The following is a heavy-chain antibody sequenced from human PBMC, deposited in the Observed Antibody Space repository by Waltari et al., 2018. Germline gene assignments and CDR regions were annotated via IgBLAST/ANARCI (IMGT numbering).Heavy chain of an antibody. CDR3: VRETPITSRFES. CDR1: GCLFNPFN. D-gene: IGHD5-12*01. Sequence: EVNLEESGGDLVQPGGPLSLSCATSGCLFNPFNMNWVRQSPLRGLEWVTSIGSTGSIHYADSVKGRFIIARDNGKSSLSLQMDSLRAEDTGVYYCVRETPITSRFESWGQGTPVTVSS. V-gene: IGHV3-48*01. J-gene: IGHJ4*02. CDR2: IGSTGSI.